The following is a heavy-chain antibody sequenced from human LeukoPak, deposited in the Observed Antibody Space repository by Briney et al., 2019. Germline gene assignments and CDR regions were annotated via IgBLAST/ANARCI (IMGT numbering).Heavy chain of an antibody. D-gene: IGHD2-2*02. CDR3: AKASRRHCCSSSCYTLDY. CDR1: GFTFSSYS. Sequence: GGSLRLSCAASGFTFSSYSMNWVRQAPGKGLEGVSVIYSGGSTYYSDSVKGRFTISRDNSNNTLYLQMNSLSAEHTAVYYCAKASRRHCCSSSCYTLDYWGQGTLVTVSS. J-gene: IGHJ4*02. V-gene: IGHV3-23*03. CDR2: IYSGGST.